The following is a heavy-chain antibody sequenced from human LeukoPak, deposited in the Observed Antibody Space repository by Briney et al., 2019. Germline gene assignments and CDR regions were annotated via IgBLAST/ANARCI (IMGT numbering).Heavy chain of an antibody. CDR3: AKASHYYDSSGYYLGY. CDR2: ISYDGSNK. J-gene: IGHJ4*02. V-gene: IGHV3-30*18. CDR1: GFTFSSYG. Sequence: GRSLRLSCAASGFTFSSYGMHWVRQAPGKGLEGVAVISYDGSNKYYADSVKGRFTISRDNSKNTLYLQMNRLRAEDTAVYYCAKASHYYDSSGYYLGYWGQGTLVTVSS. D-gene: IGHD3-22*01.